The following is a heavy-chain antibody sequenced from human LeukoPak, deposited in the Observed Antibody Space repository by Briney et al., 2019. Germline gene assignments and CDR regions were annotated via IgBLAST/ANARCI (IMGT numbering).Heavy chain of an antibody. CDR1: AFTLSSFG. D-gene: IGHD3-10*01. Sequence: PGGSLRLSCAASAFTLSSFGMHWVRLAPGKGLEWVAVVSYDGSHKYYADSVQGRFTISRDNPRHTVYLQMNSLRDEDTAIYYCAKDRGFSYTSGSSELDYWGQGTPVTVSS. V-gene: IGHV3-30*18. J-gene: IGHJ4*02. CDR2: VSYDGSHK. CDR3: AKDRGFSYTSGSSELDY.